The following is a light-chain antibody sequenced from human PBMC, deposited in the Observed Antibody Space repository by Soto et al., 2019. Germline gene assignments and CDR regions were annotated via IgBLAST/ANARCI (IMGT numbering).Light chain of an antibody. CDR1: SSDVGAYNY. J-gene: IGLJ3*02. CDR3: TSYAGSDIGV. V-gene: IGLV2-8*01. Sequence: QSVLTQPPSASGSPGQAVTISCTGTSSDVGAYNYVSWYQQYPGKAPKLMIYEVSQRPSGVPDRFSGSKSGKTASLTVSGLQREDEADYYCTSYAGSDIGVFGGGTKLTV. CDR2: EVS.